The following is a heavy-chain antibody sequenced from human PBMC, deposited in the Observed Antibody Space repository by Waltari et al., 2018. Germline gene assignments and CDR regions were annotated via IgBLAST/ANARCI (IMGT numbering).Heavy chain of an antibody. CDR2: INPSGGST. J-gene: IGHJ5*02. D-gene: IGHD2-2*01. V-gene: IGHV1-46*01. Sequence: QVQLVQSGAEVKKPGASVKVSCKASGYTFTSYYMHWVRQAPGQGLEWMGIINPSGGSTSYAQKFQGRVTMTRDTSTSTVYMELSSLRSEDTAMYYCAIVVVPASRWGGLDPWGQGTLVTVSS. CDR3: AIVVVPASRWGGLDP. CDR1: GYTFTSYY.